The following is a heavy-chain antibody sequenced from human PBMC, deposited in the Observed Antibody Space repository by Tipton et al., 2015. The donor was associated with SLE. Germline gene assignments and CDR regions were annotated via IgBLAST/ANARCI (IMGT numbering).Heavy chain of an antibody. CDR2: AYHSGST. CDR3: ASQYYDILTGYPYYFDY. V-gene: IGHV4-38-2*01. Sequence: TLSLTCAVSGYFISSGYYWGWIRQPPGKGLEWIGIAYHSGSTYYNPSLESRVTISIDTSKNQFSLRLTSVTAADTAVYYCASQYYDILTGYPYYFDYWGQGTLVTVSS. J-gene: IGHJ4*02. D-gene: IGHD3-9*01. CDR1: GYFISSGYY.